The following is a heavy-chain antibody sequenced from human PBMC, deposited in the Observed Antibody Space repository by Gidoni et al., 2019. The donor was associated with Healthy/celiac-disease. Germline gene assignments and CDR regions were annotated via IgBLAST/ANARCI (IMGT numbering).Heavy chain of an antibody. CDR3: AKDRSGYYDSSGYFNY. CDR1: GFPFSSYA. Sequence: EVQLLESGGGLVQPGGSLRLSCAASGFPFSSYAMSWVRQAPGKGLEWVSAISGSGGSTYYADSVKGRFTISRDNSKNTLYLKMNSLRAEDTAVYYCAKDRSGYYDSSGYFNYWGQGTLVTVSS. CDR2: ISGSGGST. D-gene: IGHD3-22*01. V-gene: IGHV3-23*01. J-gene: IGHJ4*02.